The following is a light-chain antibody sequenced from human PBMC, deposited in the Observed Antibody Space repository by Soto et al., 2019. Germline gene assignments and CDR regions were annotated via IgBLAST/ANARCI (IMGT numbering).Light chain of an antibody. Sequence: EIMMTQSPATLSVSPGERATLSCRASQSVTRNLAWYQQKPGQAPRLLIYDASNRATGIPARFSGSGSGTDFTLTISSLEPEDFAVYYCQQRSNWPPWITFGQGTRLEIK. CDR2: DAS. J-gene: IGKJ5*01. CDR3: QQRSNWPPWIT. V-gene: IGKV3-11*01. CDR1: QSVTRN.